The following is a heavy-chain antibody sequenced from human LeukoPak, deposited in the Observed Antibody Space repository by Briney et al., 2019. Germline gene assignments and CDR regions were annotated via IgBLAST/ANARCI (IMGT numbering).Heavy chain of an antibody. Sequence: GGSLRLSCAASGFTFSSYAMSWVRQAPGKGLEWVSAMSGSGSSTFYADFVKGRFIISRDNSKNTLYLQLNSLRAEDTAVYYCAKGKDTYNYDSSGYYFGEYWGQGTLVTVSS. D-gene: IGHD3-22*01. CDR2: MSGSGSST. J-gene: IGHJ4*02. V-gene: IGHV3-23*01. CDR3: AKGKDTYNYDSSGYYFGEY. CDR1: GFTFSSYA.